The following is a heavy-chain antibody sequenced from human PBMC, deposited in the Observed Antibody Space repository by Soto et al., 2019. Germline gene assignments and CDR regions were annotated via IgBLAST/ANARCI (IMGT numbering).Heavy chain of an antibody. Sequence: GESLKISCKGSGYSFTSYWIGWVRQMPGKGLEWMGIIYPGDSDTRYSPSFQGQVTISADKSISTAYLQWSSLKASDTAMYYCARETQYRGYDYIRSYYYGMDVWGQGTTVTVSS. CDR2: IYPGDSDT. V-gene: IGHV5-51*01. J-gene: IGHJ6*02. D-gene: IGHD5-12*01. CDR1: GYSFTSYW. CDR3: ARETQYRGYDYIRSYYYGMDV.